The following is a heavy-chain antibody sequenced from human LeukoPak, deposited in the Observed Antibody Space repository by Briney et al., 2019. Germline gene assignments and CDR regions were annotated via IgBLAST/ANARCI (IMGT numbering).Heavy chain of an antibody. CDR2: ISTSSSTI. CDR3: ARRGYTSGWDY. D-gene: IGHD6-19*01. Sequence: GGSLRLSCAASGFTFSSYSMNWVRQAPGEGLEWLSYISTSSSTIYYADSVKGRFTISRDNAKNSLYLQMNSLRAEDTAVYYCARRGYTSGWDYWGQGTLVTVSS. V-gene: IGHV3-48*01. J-gene: IGHJ4*02. CDR1: GFTFSSYS.